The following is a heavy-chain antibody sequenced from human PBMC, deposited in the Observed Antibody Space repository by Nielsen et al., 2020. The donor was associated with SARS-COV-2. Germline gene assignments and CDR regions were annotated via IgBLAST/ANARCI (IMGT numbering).Heavy chain of an antibody. CDR3: ARAHYYFDSRGFYASYRHFDL. J-gene: IGHJ2*01. Sequence: SETLSLTCTFSGGPLSDYDYYWSWIRQTPGKGLEWTGSIFYTGNTYYTSSLESRLTLSLGSAKNQFSLKLTSVTAADTAVYYCARAHYYFDSRGFYASYRHFDLWGRGILVTVSS. CDR2: IFYTGNT. D-gene: IGHD3-22*01. V-gene: IGHV4-30-4*01. CDR1: GGPLSDYDYY.